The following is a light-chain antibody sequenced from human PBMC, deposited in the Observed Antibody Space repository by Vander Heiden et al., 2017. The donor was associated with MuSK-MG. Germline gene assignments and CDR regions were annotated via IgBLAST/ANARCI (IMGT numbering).Light chain of an antibody. CDR3: QQRRNWRLT. CDR1: RNIYTS. J-gene: IGKJ4*01. Sequence: EIVLTQSPATLSLSPGDRATLSCRASRNIYTSLAWYQQKPGQAPRLLIHDASNRATGIPARFSGSGSGTDFTLTISSLEPEDFAVYYCQQRRNWRLTFGGGTKVEI. V-gene: IGKV3-11*01. CDR2: DAS.